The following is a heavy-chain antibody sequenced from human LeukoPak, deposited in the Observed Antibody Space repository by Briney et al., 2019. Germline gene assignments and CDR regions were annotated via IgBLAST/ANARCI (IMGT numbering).Heavy chain of an antibody. V-gene: IGHV3-30*19. CDR1: GFTFSSYG. CDR2: ISSDGNNK. J-gene: IGHJ4*02. Sequence: GGSLRLSCAASGFTFSSYGMHWVRQAPGMGLEWVAVISSDGNNKYYADSVKGRFTVSRDNSKNTLSLQMDNLRPEDTAVYYCARDDGRVITDSYFDYWGQGTLVSVSS. D-gene: IGHD1-14*01. CDR3: ARDDGRVITDSYFDY.